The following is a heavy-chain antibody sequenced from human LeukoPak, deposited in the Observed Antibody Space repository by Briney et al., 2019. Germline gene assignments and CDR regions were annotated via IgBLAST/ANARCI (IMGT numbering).Heavy chain of an antibody. CDR3: ARETYDSSGLDY. J-gene: IGHJ4*02. V-gene: IGHV3-33*08. CDR2: IWYDGSNK. Sequence: PGGSLRLSCAASGFTFSSHAMSWVRQAPGKGLEWVAVIWYDGSNKYYADSVKGRFTISRDNSKNTLYLQMNSLRAEDTAVYYCARETYDSSGLDYWGQGTLVTVSS. D-gene: IGHD3-22*01. CDR1: GFTFSSHA.